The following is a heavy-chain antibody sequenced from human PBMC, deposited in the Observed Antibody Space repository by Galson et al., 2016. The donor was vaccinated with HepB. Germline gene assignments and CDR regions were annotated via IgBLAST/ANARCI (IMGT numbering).Heavy chain of an antibody. CDR1: GFTLSSHW. J-gene: IGHJ3*01. V-gene: IGHV3-53*01. CDR2: MSIGGTT. CDR3: ATKDVDTAMVTPAFDV. D-gene: IGHD5-18*01. Sequence: SLRLSCAASGFTLSSHWMNWVRQAPGKGLEWVSLMSIGGTTYYADSVKGRFTISKDNSKNTISLQMNSLSADDTAVYYCATKDVDTAMVTPAFDVWGQGTVVTVSS.